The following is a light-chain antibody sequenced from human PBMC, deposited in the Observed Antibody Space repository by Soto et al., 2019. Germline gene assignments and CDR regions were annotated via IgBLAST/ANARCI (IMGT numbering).Light chain of an antibody. Sequence: QSVLTQPPSVSAAPGQKVTISCSGSSSNIGNNYVSWYQQLPGTAPKLLIYDNNKRPSGIPDRFSGSKSGTSATLGITGLQTGYEADYYCGTWDSSLSAGGVFGGGTKLTVL. CDR1: SSNIGNNY. CDR3: GTWDSSLSAGGV. V-gene: IGLV1-51*01. CDR2: DNN. J-gene: IGLJ2*01.